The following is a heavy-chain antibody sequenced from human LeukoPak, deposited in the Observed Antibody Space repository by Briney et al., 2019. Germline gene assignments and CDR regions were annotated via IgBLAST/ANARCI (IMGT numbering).Heavy chain of an antibody. D-gene: IGHD3-10*01. CDR3: VREHGGGDFDY. J-gene: IGHJ4*02. V-gene: IGHV4-61*01. CDR2: ISYIGNT. CDR1: CRSVSSGTYY. Sequence: SDTLSLTCTVSCRSVSSGTYYGRWIRQPRAKVLEWIGYISYIGNTNYNPSLKSPVTITKDTSKNQFSLKLSSVTAADTTVYCCVREHGGGDFDYWGQGALVTVSS.